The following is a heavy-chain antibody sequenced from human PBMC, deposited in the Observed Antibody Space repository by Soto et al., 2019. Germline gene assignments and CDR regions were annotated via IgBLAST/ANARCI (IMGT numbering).Heavy chain of an antibody. CDR2: ISYDGSNK. J-gene: IGHJ4*02. D-gene: IGHD5-18*01. CDR1: GFTFSSYG. CDR3: ALRGYSYGYYFDY. V-gene: IGHV3-30*03. Sequence: QVQLVESGGGVVQPGRSLRLSCAASGFTFSSYGMHWVRQAPGKGLEWVAVISYDGSNKYYADSVKGRFTISRDNXKNTLYLQMNSLRAEDTAVYYCALRGYSYGYYFDYWGQGTLVTVSS.